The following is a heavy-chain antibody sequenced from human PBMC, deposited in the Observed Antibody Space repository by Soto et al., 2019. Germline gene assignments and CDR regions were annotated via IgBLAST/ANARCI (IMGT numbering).Heavy chain of an antibody. CDR1: GFTFSSYW. Sequence: GGSLRLSCADSGFTFSSYWMGWVRQAPGKGLEWVANIKQDGSEKYYVDSVKGRLTISRDNAKNSLYLQMNSLRVEDTAVYYCVRDLYGSQYDYWGRGTLVTVSS. V-gene: IGHV3-7*04. CDR2: IKQDGSEK. CDR3: VRDLYGSQYDY. J-gene: IGHJ4*02. D-gene: IGHD6-13*01.